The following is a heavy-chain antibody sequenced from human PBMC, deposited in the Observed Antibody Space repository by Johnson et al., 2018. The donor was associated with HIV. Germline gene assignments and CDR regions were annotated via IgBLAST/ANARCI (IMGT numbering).Heavy chain of an antibody. J-gene: IGHJ3*02. V-gene: IGHV3-30*19. Sequence: VQLVESGGGVVQPGRSLRLSCAASGFTFSSYGMHWVRQAPGKGLEWVAVISYDGSNKYYADSVKGRFTISRDNSKNTLYLQMNSLRAEDTAVYYCLSPSDAVDIWGQGTMVTVSS. CDR3: LSPSDAVDI. CDR1: GFTFSSYG. CDR2: ISYDGSNK.